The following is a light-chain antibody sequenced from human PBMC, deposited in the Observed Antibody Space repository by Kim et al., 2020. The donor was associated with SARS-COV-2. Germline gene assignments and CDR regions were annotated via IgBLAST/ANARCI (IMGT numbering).Light chain of an antibody. CDR2: GAS. Sequence: LSPGERATLSCRASQSVTNNYLAWYQQKPGQTPRLLIYGASSRATGIPDRFSGSGSGTDFTLTISRLEPEDFAVYYCQQYGSSPRFGGGTKVDIK. V-gene: IGKV3-20*01. J-gene: IGKJ4*01. CDR3: QQYGSSPR. CDR1: QSVTNNY.